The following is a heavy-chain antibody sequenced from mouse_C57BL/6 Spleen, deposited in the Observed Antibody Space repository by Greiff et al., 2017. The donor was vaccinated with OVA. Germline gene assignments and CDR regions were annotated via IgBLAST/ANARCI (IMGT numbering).Heavy chain of an antibody. CDR2: IFPGSGST. CDR3: ARVEDYGSSPAWFAY. CDR1: GYTFTDYY. D-gene: IGHD1-1*01. V-gene: IGHV1-75*01. J-gene: IGHJ3*01. Sequence: QVQLQQSGPELVKPGASVKISCKASGYTFTDYYINWVKQRPGQGLAWIGWIFPGSGSTYYNEKFKGKATLTVDKSSSTAYMLLSSLTSEDSAVYFCARVEDYGSSPAWFAYWGQGTLVTVSA.